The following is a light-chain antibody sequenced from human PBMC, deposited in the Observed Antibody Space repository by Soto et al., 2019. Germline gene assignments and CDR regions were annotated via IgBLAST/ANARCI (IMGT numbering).Light chain of an antibody. CDR1: SSDVGGYNY. V-gene: IGLV2-14*01. CDR3: SSYTRSSTVV. CDR2: NVS. Sequence: QSALTQPASVSGSPGQSITISCTGTSSDVGGYNYVSWYQHHPGKAPKLMIFNVSNRPSGVSNRFSGSKSGNTASLTISGLQAEDEADYYCSSYTRSSTVVFGEGTKLTVL. J-gene: IGLJ2*01.